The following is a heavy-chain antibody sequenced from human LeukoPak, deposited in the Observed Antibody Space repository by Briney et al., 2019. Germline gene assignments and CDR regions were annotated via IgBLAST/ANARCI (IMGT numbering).Heavy chain of an antibody. Sequence: ASVKVSCKASGYTFTSYDINWVRQATGQGLEWTGWMNPNSGNTGYAQKFQGRVTMTRNTSISTAYMELSSLRSEDTAVYYCARGRATGGRNYGMDVWGQGTTVTVSS. CDR3: ARGRATGGRNYGMDV. CDR1: GYTFTSYD. V-gene: IGHV1-8*01. J-gene: IGHJ6*02. CDR2: MNPNSGNT.